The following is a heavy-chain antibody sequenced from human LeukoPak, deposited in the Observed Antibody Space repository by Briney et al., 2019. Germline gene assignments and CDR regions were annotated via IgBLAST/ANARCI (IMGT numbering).Heavy chain of an antibody. V-gene: IGHV1-18*01. CDR3: ARAEYFGMVRGEVVMRNWFDP. J-gene: IGHJ5*02. Sequence: ASVKVSCKASGYTFTSYGISWVRQAPGQGLEWMGWISAYNGNTNYAQKFQGRVTMTRDTSTSTVYMELSSLRSEDTAVYYCARAEYFGMVRGEVVMRNWFDPWGQGTLVTVSS. CDR2: ISAYNGNT. D-gene: IGHD3-10*01. CDR1: GYTFTSYG.